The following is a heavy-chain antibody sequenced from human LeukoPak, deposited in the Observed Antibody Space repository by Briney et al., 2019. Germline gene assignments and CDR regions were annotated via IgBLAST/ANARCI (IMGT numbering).Heavy chain of an antibody. V-gene: IGHV4-34*01. Sequence: SSETLSLTCGLSGGSFSDYFWSYIRQPPGKGLEWIGEINLSGSANYNPSLNSRVAISADTSKNQFSLKLTSVTAADTAVYYCARVQPSSSWYLADYWGQGTLVTVSS. CDR2: INLSGSA. J-gene: IGHJ4*02. CDR1: GGSFSDYF. CDR3: ARVQPSSSWYLADY. D-gene: IGHD6-13*01.